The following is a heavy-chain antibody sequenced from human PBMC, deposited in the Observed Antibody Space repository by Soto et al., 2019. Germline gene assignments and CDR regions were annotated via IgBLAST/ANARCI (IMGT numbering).Heavy chain of an antibody. J-gene: IGHJ4*02. CDR3: ARGVVSAGTSFDH. D-gene: IGHD2-2*01. Sequence: EVQLVESGGGLVQPGGSLRLSCAASGFTVSSNYMTWVRQAPGKGLEWVSIIYTGGTTYYADSVKGRFTMSRHDSKNTLYLQMISLGAVDTDVYYCARGVVSAGTSFDHWGQGTLVTVSS. CDR2: IYTGGTT. CDR1: GFTVSSNY. V-gene: IGHV3-53*04.